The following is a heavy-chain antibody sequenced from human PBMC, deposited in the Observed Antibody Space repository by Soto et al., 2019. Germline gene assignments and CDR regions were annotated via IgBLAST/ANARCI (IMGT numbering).Heavy chain of an antibody. V-gene: IGHV3-30*18. CDR2: ISYDGSNK. CDR1: GFTFSSYG. J-gene: IGHJ6*02. Sequence: GGSLRLSCAASGFTFSSYGMHWVRQAPGKGLEWVAVISYDGSNKYYADSVKGRFTISRDNSKNTLYLQMNSLRAEDTAVYYCAKNGPATVTTGVSYYGMDVWGQGTTVTVSS. D-gene: IGHD4-17*01. CDR3: AKNGPATVTTGVSYYGMDV.